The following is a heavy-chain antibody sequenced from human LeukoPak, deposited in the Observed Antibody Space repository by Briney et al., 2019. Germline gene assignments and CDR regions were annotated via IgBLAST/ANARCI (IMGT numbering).Heavy chain of an antibody. D-gene: IGHD6-19*01. CDR2: TYYRSKWYN. V-gene: IGHV6-1*01. CDR1: VDSVSSCNAA. J-gene: IGHJ3*02. Sequence: SQTLSLTCAISVDSVSSCNAACNWSRQSPSRGLVLLERTYYRSKWYNDYAVSVKSRITINPDTSKNQFSLQLNSVTPEDTAVYYCARDTYSSGWGAFDIWGQGTMVTVSS. CDR3: ARDTYSSGWGAFDI.